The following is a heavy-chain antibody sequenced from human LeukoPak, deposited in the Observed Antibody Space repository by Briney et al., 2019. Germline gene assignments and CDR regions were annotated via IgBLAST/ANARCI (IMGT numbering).Heavy chain of an antibody. V-gene: IGHV3-33*01. CDR2: IWYDGSHK. J-gene: IGHJ4*02. CDR1: GFSFSSSG. CDR3: ARESYGDHYFDY. Sequence: PGRSPRLSCAASGFSFSSSGMHWVRQAPGKGLEWVAVIWYDGSHKYYADSVKGRFTISRDNSKNTMYLQMNSLRAEDTAVYYCARESYGDHYFDYWGQGPLVPVSS. D-gene: IGHD4-17*01.